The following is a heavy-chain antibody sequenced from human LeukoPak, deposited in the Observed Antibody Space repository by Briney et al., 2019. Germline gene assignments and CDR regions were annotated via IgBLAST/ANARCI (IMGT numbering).Heavy chain of an antibody. CDR1: GFTFSSYA. CDR3: AKTCYYDSSGYSYNWFDP. J-gene: IGHJ5*02. V-gene: IGHV3-23*01. Sequence: GALRLSCAASGFTFSSYAMSWVRQAPGKGLEWVSAISGSGGSTYYADSVKGRFTISRDNSKNTLYLQMNSLRAEDTAVYYCAKTCYYDSSGYSYNWFDPWGQGTLVTVSS. CDR2: ISGSGGST. D-gene: IGHD3-22*01.